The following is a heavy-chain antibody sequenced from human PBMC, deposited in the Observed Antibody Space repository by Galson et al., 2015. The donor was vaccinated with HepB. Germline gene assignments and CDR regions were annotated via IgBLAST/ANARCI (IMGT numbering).Heavy chain of an antibody. CDR1: GFTFSSYA. CDR2: ISGSGGST. CDR3: AKPDGYDFWSGYGSWFDP. Sequence: SLRLSCAASGFTFSSYAMSWVRQAPGKGLEWVSAISGSGGSTYYADSVKGRFTISRDNSKNTLYLQMNSLGAEDTAVYYCAKPDGYDFWSGYGSWFDPWGQGTLVTVSS. J-gene: IGHJ5*02. D-gene: IGHD3-3*01. V-gene: IGHV3-23*01.